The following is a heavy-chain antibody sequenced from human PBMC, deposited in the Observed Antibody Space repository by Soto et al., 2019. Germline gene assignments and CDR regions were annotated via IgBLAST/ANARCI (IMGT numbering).Heavy chain of an antibody. CDR3: AKGPGCSGYNCYVLDNWFDS. CDR2: ISGSGGST. V-gene: IGHV3-23*01. Sequence: GGSLRLSCAASGFTFSSYAMSWVRQAPGKGLEWVSAISGSGGSTYYADSVKGRFTISRDNSKNTLYLQMNSLRAEDTAVYYCAKGPGCSGYNCYVLDNWFDSWGQGTLVTVSS. CDR1: GFTFSSYA. J-gene: IGHJ5*01. D-gene: IGHD2-15*01.